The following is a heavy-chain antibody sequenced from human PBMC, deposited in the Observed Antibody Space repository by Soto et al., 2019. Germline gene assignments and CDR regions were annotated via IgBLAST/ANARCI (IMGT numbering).Heavy chain of an antibody. Sequence: QVQLVESGGGVAQPGRSLRLSCAASGFTFSSYGMHWVRQAPGKGLEWVAVISYDGSNKYYADSVKGRFTISRDNSKNTLYLQMNSLRAEDTAVYYCANSRGGSYYYYGMDVWGQGTTVTVSS. J-gene: IGHJ6*02. CDR1: GFTFSSYG. V-gene: IGHV3-30*18. CDR2: ISYDGSNK. D-gene: IGHD3-16*01. CDR3: ANSRGGSYYYYGMDV.